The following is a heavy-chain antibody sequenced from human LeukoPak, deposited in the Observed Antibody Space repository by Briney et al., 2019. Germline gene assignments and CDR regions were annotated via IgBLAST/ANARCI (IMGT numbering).Heavy chain of an antibody. V-gene: IGHV4-39*01. D-gene: IGHD3-9*01. CDR2: IYYSGST. CDR1: GGSISSSGYY. J-gene: IGHJ3*02. Sequence: SETLSLTCTVSGGSISSSGYYWGWIRQPPGKGLEWIGSIYYSGSTYYNPSLRSRVTISVDTSKNQFSLKLSSVTAADTAVYYCARSGVRYLDWQAAFDIWGQGTMVTVSS. CDR3: ARSGVRYLDWQAAFDI.